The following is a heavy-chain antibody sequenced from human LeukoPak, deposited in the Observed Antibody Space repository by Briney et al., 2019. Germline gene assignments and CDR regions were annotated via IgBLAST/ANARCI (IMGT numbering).Heavy chain of an antibody. Sequence: SQTPSLTCTVSGGSISSGSYYWTWIRQPAGKGLEWIGRIYTSGSTNYNPSLKSRVTISVDTSKNQFSLKLSSVTAADTAVYYCARGGYDVLIDYWGQGTLVTVSS. CDR3: ARGGYDVLIDY. D-gene: IGHD3-3*01. CDR2: IYTSGST. V-gene: IGHV4-61*02. J-gene: IGHJ4*02. CDR1: GGSISSGSYY.